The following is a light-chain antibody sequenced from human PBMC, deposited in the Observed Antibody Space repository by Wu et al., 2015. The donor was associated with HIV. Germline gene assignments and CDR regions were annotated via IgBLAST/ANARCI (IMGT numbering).Light chain of an antibody. J-gene: IGKJ5*01. CDR2: GAS. V-gene: IGKV3-20*01. Sequence: EIVLTQSPGTLSLSPRERATLSCRANQSVSSSYLTWYQQVPGQAPRVLIYGASTRATGTPDRFSGSGSGTDFTLTISRLEPEDFTVYYCQLYGGSPQVTFGQGTRLEIK. CDR1: QSVSSSY. CDR3: QLYGGSPQVT.